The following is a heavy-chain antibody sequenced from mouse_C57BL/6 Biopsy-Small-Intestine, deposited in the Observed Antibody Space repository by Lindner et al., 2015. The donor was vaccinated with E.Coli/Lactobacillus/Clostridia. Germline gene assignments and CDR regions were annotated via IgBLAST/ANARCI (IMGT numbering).Heavy chain of an antibody. CDR1: GYTFTDYY. Sequence: VQLQESGAELVKPGASVKISCKASGYTFTDYYINWVKQRPGRGLEWIGQIYPGDGDTNYNGKFKGKATLTADKSSSTAYMQLSSLTSEDSAVYFCARKDSSGPFAYWGQGTLVTVSA. D-gene: IGHD3-2*02. CDR3: ARKDSSGPFAY. J-gene: IGHJ3*01. V-gene: IGHV1-80*01. CDR2: IYPGDGDT.